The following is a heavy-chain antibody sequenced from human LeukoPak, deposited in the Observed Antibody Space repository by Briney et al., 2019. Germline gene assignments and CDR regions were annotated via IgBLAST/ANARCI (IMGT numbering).Heavy chain of an antibody. CDR3: ARDRIGKYSVDY. D-gene: IGHD2-15*01. Sequence: SGGSLRLSCAASGFTFSNFGLNWVRQARDKGLEWVAFISDNGLRTYYLESVKGLFTISRDDSKNTLYLQMNSLRVEDTAVYYCARDRIGKYSVDYWGQGTLVTVSS. J-gene: IGHJ4*02. CDR2: ISDNGLRT. CDR1: GFTFSNFG. V-gene: IGHV3-33*08.